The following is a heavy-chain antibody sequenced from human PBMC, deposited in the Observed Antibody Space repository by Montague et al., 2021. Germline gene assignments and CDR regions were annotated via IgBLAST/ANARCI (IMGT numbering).Heavy chain of an antibody. D-gene: IGHD5-12*01. CDR1: GGSTTTSNYY. CDR2: IYYSGNT. J-gene: IGHJ2*01. Sequence: SETLSLTCAVSGGSTTTSNYYWGWIRQPPGKGLEWIGSIYYSGNTYYNPSLKSRVTISVDPSKNQFSLRLSSVTAADTAVYYCARPNIVTIHWYFDLWGRGTLVLVSS. CDR3: ARPNIVTIHWYFDL. V-gene: IGHV4-39*01.